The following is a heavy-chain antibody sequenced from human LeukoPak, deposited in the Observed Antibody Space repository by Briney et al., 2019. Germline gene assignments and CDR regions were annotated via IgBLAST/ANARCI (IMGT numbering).Heavy chain of an antibody. CDR2: VFNGVDT. Sequence: SETLSLTCTVSGVSITGHFWSWIRQPPGKGLEWLGYVFNGVDTNYNPSLRSRVTVSLDPSRDQFSLRLSSVTAADTAIYYCASRPAGSTWYGVFDFWSQGTLVTVSS. CDR3: ASRPAGSTWYGVFDF. CDR1: GVSITGHF. D-gene: IGHD6-13*01. J-gene: IGHJ4*02. V-gene: IGHV4-59*11.